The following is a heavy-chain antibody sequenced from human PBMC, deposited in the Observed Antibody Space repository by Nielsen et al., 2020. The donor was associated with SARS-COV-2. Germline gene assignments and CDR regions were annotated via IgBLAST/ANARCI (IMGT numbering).Heavy chain of an antibody. CDR1: GFTFSSYG. CDR3: AKEAPYYYYMDV. V-gene: IGHV3-30*18. Sequence: GGSLRLSCAASGFTFSSYGMHWVRQAPGKGLKWMAVISHDGSNNYYADSVKGRFTVSRDNSKNTVYLQMNSLRTEDTAVYYCAKEAPYYYYMDVWGKGTTVTVSS. CDR2: ISHDGSNN. J-gene: IGHJ6*03.